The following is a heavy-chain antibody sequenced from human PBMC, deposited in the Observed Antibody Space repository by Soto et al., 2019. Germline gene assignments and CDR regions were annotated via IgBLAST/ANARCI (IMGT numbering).Heavy chain of an antibody. J-gene: IGHJ5*01. CDR3: ARARRTTMAHDS. V-gene: IGHV4-59*02. CDR2: IYDSGNI. CDR1: GGSVTNYY. D-gene: IGHD5-18*01. Sequence: PSETLSLTCTVSGGSVTNYYWTWIRQPTGKGLEWIGHIYDSGNIISNAALRSLVTLSVDTSKNQFSLKLSSVTAADSAIYYCARARRTTMAHDSWGHRSRVTVSS.